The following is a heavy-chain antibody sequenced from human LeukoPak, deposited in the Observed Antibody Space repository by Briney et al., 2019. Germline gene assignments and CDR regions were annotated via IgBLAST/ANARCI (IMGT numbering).Heavy chain of an antibody. CDR3: ATDYEKMVRGVIGDY. Sequence: ASVKVSCEASGYTFTGYYMHWVRQAPGQGLEWMGWINPNSGRTNYAQKFQGRVTMTRDTSISTAYMELSRLRSDDTAVYYCATDYEKMVRGVIGDYWGQGTLVTVSS. J-gene: IGHJ4*02. CDR1: GYTFTGYY. D-gene: IGHD3-10*01. CDR2: INPNSGRT. V-gene: IGHV1-2*02.